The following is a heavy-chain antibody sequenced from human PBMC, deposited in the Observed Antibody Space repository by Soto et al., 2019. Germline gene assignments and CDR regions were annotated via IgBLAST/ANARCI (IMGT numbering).Heavy chain of an antibody. V-gene: IGHV4-59*08. CDR2: IYYSGST. J-gene: IGHJ6*02. CDR3: LTQGFGPLHGLVDV. CDR1: GGSISSYY. Sequence: SETLSLTCTVSGGSISSYYWSWIRQPPGKGLEWIGYIYYSGSTNYNPSLKSRLTISVDTSKNQFSLKLASVTAADTAVYYCLTQGFGPLHGLVDVWGQGTTVTVSS. D-gene: IGHD3-10*01.